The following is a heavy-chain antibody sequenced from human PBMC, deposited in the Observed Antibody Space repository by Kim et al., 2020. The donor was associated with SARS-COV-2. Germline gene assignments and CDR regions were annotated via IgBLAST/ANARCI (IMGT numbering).Heavy chain of an antibody. D-gene: IGHD3-10*01. V-gene: IGHV3-23*01. CDR2: IGASGGST. Sequence: GGSLRLSCVASGFTFSSYAMSWVRQAPGKGLEWVSAIGASGGSTYYADSVKGRFTISRDNSKNTLFLQMNSLRAEYTAVYYCATRKAREYYGSVTYFACDYWGQGTLVTVSS. CDR1: GFTFSSYA. CDR3: ATRKAREYYGSVTYFACDY. J-gene: IGHJ4*02.